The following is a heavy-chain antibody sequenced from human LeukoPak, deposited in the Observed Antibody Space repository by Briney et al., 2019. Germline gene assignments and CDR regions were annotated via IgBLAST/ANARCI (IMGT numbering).Heavy chain of an antibody. Sequence: GGSLRLSCAASGFTLGSHDMHWVRQSPGQGLEWVAAVSSGFHAFFADSVQGRFTVSREDARNSLYLQMNSLRAGDTAVYYCVREARGYHYTYFDYWGQGTLVTVSS. J-gene: IGHJ4*02. CDR3: VREARGYHYTYFDY. CDR1: GFTLGSHD. V-gene: IGHV3-13*01. CDR2: VSSGFHA. D-gene: IGHD5-18*01.